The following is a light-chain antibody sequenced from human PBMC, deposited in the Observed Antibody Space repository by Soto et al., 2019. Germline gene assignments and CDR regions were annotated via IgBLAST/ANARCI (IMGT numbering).Light chain of an antibody. V-gene: IGLV2-11*01. J-gene: IGLJ1*01. CDR1: SSDVGGYNY. Sequence: QSALTQPRSVSGSPGQSVTISCTGTSSDVGGYNYVSWYQQHPGKAPKLMIYDVSKRPSGVPDRFSGSKSGNTASLTISGLQAEDEADYYCCSYAGSYTPFYVFGNGTKVTVL. CDR2: DVS. CDR3: CSYAGSYTPFYV.